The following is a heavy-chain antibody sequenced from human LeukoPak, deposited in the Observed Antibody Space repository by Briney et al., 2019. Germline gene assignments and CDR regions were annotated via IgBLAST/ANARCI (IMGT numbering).Heavy chain of an antibody. CDR1: GFTFSSYS. V-gene: IGHV3-20*04. J-gene: IGHJ4*02. CDR3: ARGVYGDYVAGDY. CDR2: INWNGGST. Sequence: GGSLRLSCAASGFTFSSYSMSWVRQAPGKGLEWVSGINWNGGSTGYADSVKGRFTISRDNAKNSLYLQMNSLRAEDTALYYCARGVYGDYVAGDYWGQGTLVTVSS. D-gene: IGHD4-17*01.